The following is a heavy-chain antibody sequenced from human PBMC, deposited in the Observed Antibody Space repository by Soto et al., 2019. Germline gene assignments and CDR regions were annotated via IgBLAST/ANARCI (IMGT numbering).Heavy chain of an antibody. J-gene: IGHJ6*02. CDR3: ARHGSSSSWPYYYYYYGMDV. CDR1: GGSISSYY. D-gene: IGHD6-13*01. Sequence: QVQLQESGPGLVKPSETLSLTCTVSGGSISSYYWSWIRQPPGKGLEWIGYIYYSGSTNYNPSLKSRVTISVDTSKNQFSLKLSSVTAADTAVYYCARHGSSSSWPYYYYYYGMDVWGQGTTVTVSS. CDR2: IYYSGST. V-gene: IGHV4-59*08.